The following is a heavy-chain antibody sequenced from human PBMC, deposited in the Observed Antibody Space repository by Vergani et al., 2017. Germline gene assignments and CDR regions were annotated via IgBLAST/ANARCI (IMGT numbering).Heavy chain of an antibody. V-gene: IGHV1-46*03. D-gene: IGHD6-13*01. J-gene: IGHJ5*02. CDR2: INPSGGST. CDR3: ARGEIAAAANWFDP. Sequence: QVQLVQSGAEVKKPGASVKVSCKVSGYTLTELSMHWVRQAPGKGLEWMGIINPSGGSTSYAQKFQGRVTMTRDTSTSTVYMELSSLRSEDTAVYYCARGEIAAAANWFDPWGQGTLVTVSS. CDR1: GYTLTELS.